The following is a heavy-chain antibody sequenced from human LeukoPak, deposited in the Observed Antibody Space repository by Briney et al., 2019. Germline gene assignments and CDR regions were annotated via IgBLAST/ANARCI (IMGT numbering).Heavy chain of an antibody. CDR2: IYYSGST. J-gene: IGHJ4*02. CDR1: GGSISSYY. CDR3: ARQVDDYGDYYLDY. V-gene: IGHV4-59*08. D-gene: IGHD4-17*01. Sequence: SETLSVTCTVSGGSISSYYWSWIRQPPGKGLEGMGYIYYSGSTNYNPSLKSRVTISVYTSKNQFSLNLSSVAAADTAVYYCARQVDDYGDYYLDYWGQGTLVTVSS.